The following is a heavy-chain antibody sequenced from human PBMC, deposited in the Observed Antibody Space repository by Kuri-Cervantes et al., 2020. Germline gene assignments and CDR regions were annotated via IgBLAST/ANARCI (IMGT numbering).Heavy chain of an antibody. CDR1: GFTFSSYE. CDR2: ISSSGSTI. J-gene: IGHJ3*02. D-gene: IGHD3-10*01. CDR3: ATPPSGGETWAFDI. V-gene: IGHV3-48*03. Sequence: GGSLRLSCAASGFTFSSYEMNWVRQAPGKGLEWVSYISSSGSTIYYADSVKGRFTISRDNARNSLYLQMNSLRAEDTAVYYCATPPSGGETWAFDIWGQGTMVTVSS.